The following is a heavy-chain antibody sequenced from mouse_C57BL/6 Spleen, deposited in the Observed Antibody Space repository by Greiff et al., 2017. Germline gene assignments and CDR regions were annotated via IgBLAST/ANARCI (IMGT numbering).Heavy chain of an antibody. J-gene: IGHJ3*01. CDR1: GYTFTGYW. D-gene: IGHD2-4*01. CDR2: ILPGSGST. Sequence: QVQLQQSGAELMKPGASVKLSCKATGYTFTGYWIEWVKQRPGHGLEWIGEILPGSGSTNYNEKFKGKATFTADTSSNTAYMKLSSLTTEDSAIYYCARGHYDYVGGSSWFAYWGQGTLVTVSA. V-gene: IGHV1-9*01. CDR3: ARGHYDYVGGSSWFAY.